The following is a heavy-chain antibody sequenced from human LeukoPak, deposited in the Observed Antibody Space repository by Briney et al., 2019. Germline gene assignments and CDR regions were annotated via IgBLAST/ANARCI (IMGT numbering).Heavy chain of an antibody. CDR3: AGDRATSYFDY. D-gene: IGHD1-26*01. V-gene: IGHV3-33*01. CDR2: IWYDGSNK. J-gene: IGHJ4*02. CDR1: GFTFRSHG. Sequence: GTSLRLSCAASGFTFRSHGMHWVRQAPGKGLEWVAFIWYDGSNKYYTDSVKGRFTISRDNSKNTLYLQMNSLRAEDAAVYYCAGDRATSYFDYWGQGALVTVSP.